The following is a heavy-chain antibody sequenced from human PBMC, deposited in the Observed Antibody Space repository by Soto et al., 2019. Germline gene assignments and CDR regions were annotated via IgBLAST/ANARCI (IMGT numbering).Heavy chain of an antibody. J-gene: IGHJ3*01. Sequence: QVQLVQSGAEVKKPGSSVKVSCKASGGNFNNYAISWVRQAPAQGLQWMGGIIPIIDTTHYAQKLQGRVTISADRGRTTVYMELTGLTSDDSAIYFCARDPRDRDAFSLWGQGTVVTVSS. V-gene: IGHV1-69*06. CDR3: ARDPRDRDAFSL. D-gene: IGHD2-21*01. CDR2: IIPIIDTT. CDR1: GGNFNNYA.